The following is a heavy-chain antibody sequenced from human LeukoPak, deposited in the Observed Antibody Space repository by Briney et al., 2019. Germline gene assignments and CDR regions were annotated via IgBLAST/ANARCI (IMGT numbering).Heavy chain of an antibody. D-gene: IGHD5-24*01. CDR1: GGSFSGYY. CDR3: VATERWLQWDY. Sequence: SGTVSLTCAVYGGSFSGYYWSWIRQPPGKGLEWIAFISNSVSTNYNPSLKSRVTISLDTSRKQLSLRLSSVIAADTAVYYCVATERWLQWDYWGQGTLVTVSS. J-gene: IGHJ4*02. CDR2: ISNSVST. V-gene: IGHV4-4*08.